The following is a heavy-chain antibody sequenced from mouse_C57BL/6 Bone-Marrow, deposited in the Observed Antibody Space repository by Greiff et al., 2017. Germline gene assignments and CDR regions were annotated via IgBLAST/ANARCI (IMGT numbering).Heavy chain of an antibody. Sequence: QVQLQQPGAELVMPGASVKLSCKASGYTFTSYWMHWVKQRPGQGLEWIGEIDPSDSYTNYNQKFKGKSTLTVDKSSSTAYMQLSSLKSEDSAVYYCARTAYYSNYGAMDYWGQGTSVTVSS. CDR3: ARTAYYSNYGAMDY. D-gene: IGHD2-5*01. J-gene: IGHJ4*01. V-gene: IGHV1-69*01. CDR2: IDPSDSYT. CDR1: GYTFTSYW.